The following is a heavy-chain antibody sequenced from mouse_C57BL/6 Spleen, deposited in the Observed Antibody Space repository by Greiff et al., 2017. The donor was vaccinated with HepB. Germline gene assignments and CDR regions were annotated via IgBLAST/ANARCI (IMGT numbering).Heavy chain of an antibody. J-gene: IGHJ4*01. CDR1: GYTFTSYW. D-gene: IGHD2-4*01. CDR2: IYPGSGST. CDR3: ARGVIYYDYDDYAMDY. V-gene: IGHV1-55*01. Sequence: VQLQQPGAELVKPGASVKMSCKASGYTFTSYWITWVKQRPGQGLEWIGDIYPGSGSTNYNEKFKSKATLTVDTSSSTAYMQLSSLTSEDSAVYYCARGVIYYDYDDYAMDYWGQGTSVTVSS.